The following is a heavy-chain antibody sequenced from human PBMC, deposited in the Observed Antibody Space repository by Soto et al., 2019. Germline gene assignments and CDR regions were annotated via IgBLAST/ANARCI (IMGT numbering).Heavy chain of an antibody. D-gene: IGHD3-10*01. CDR2: IWYDGSNK. Sequence: QVQLVESGGGVVQPGRSLRLSCAASGFTFSSYGMHWVRQAPGKGLEWVAVIWYDGSNKYYADSVKGRFTISRDNSKNTLYLRMNRLRAEDTAVYYCARAHRRFGPTNWFDPWGQGTLVTVSS. CDR3: ARAHRRFGPTNWFDP. V-gene: IGHV3-33*01. J-gene: IGHJ5*02. CDR1: GFTFSSYG.